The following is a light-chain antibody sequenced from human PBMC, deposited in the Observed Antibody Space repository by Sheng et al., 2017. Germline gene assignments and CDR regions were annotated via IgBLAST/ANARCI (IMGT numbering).Light chain of an antibody. CDR2: GTS. V-gene: IGKV3-15*01. CDR1: QSLDSG. Sequence: EVVLTQSPATLSVSPGETATLSCRASQSLDSGLAWYQHKPGQAPRLLIKGTSTRATGVPGRVSGSGSGTDFTLTISTVQSEDFAVYYCQQYNDWPPTFGQGTQGGD. J-gene: IGKJ1*01. CDR3: QQYNDWPPT.